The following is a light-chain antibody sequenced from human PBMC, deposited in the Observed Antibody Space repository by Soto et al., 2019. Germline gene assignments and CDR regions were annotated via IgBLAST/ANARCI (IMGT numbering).Light chain of an antibody. J-gene: IGKJ1*01. CDR2: KAS. CDR1: QTISSW. CDR3: QHYNSYSEA. V-gene: IGKV1-5*03. Sequence: DIQMTQSPSTLSGSVGGRVSITCRASQTISSWLAWYQQKPGKARKLLIYKASTLKSGVPSRFSGSGSGTEFTLTISSLQPDDFATYYCQHYNSYSEAFGQGTKVDIK.